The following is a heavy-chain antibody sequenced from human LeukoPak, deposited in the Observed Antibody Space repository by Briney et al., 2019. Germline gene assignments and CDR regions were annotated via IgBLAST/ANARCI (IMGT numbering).Heavy chain of an antibody. J-gene: IGHJ5*02. CDR2: INHSGST. Sequence: SETLTLTCAVYGGSFSGYYWSWIRQPPGKGLEWIGEINHSGSTNYNPSLKSRVTISVDTSKNQFSLKLSSVTAADTAVYYCARNHSSSCPRTSGGWFDPWGQGTLVTVSS. V-gene: IGHV4-34*01. D-gene: IGHD6-13*01. CDR1: GGSFSGYY. CDR3: ARNHSSSCPRTSGGWFDP.